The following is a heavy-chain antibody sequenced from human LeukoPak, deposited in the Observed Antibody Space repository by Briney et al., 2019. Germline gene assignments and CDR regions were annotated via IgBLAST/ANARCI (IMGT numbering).Heavy chain of an antibody. D-gene: IGHD1-1*01. CDR2: INHSGST. Sequence: SETLSLTCAVSGGSISSSNWWSWVRQPPGKGLEWIGEINHSGSTNYNPSLKSRVTISVDTSKNQFSLKLSSVTAADTAVYYCARGMTARRYNNRVYYYYMDVWGKGTTVTISS. CDR1: GGSISSSNW. CDR3: ARGMTARRYNNRVYYYYMDV. J-gene: IGHJ6*03. V-gene: IGHV4-4*02.